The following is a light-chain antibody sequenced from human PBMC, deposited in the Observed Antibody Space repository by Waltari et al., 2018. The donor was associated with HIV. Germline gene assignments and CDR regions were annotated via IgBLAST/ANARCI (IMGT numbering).Light chain of an antibody. CDR2: DVS. CDR3: CSYAGSNTYL. V-gene: IGLV2-23*02. J-gene: IGLJ1*01. CDR1: SSDVGSYNL. Sequence: SALTQPASVSGFPGQSITISCTGGSSDVGSYNLVSWYQQHPGKAPKPLIYDVSKRPSGVSNRFSGSKSGNTASLTISGLQAEDEADYYCCSYAGSNTYLFGTGTEVTVL.